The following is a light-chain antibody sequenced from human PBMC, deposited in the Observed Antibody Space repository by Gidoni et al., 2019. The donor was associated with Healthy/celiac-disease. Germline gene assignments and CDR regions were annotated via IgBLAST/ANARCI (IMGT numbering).Light chain of an antibody. J-gene: IGKJ1*01. Sequence: IVVTPSPLSLPVTPGEPASIPCRSSPSLLHSNGYNYLDWYLQKPGQSPQLLIYLGSNRASGVPDRFSGSGSGTDFTLKISRVEAEDVGVYYCMQALQTPPTFGQGTKVEIK. V-gene: IGKV2-28*01. CDR2: LGS. CDR3: MQALQTPPT. CDR1: PSLLHSNGYNY.